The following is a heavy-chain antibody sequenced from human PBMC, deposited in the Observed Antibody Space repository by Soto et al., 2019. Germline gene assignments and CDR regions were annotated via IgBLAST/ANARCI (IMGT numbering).Heavy chain of an antibody. CDR1: GVSFANYA. D-gene: IGHD1-1*01. CDR3: VEPGAYWTR. CDR2: VTGSGDTS. J-gene: IGHJ4*02. Sequence: GSLSLSCDASGVSFANYAMAWVRQPQGKGLEWVSSVTGSGDTSYYADSVKGRFTISRDNSKWTLYLQMNSLRVDDTAIYYCVEPGAYWTRWGQGPPVTVSS. V-gene: IGHV3-23*01.